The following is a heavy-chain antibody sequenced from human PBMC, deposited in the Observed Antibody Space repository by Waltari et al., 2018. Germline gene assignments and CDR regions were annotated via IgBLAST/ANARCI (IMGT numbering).Heavy chain of an antibody. D-gene: IGHD6-19*01. CDR2: IYSGGST. Sequence: EVQLVESGGGLIQPGGSLRLSCAASGFTVSSTSMSWVRPAPGKGLEWVSVIYSGGSTYDADSVKGRFTISRDNSKNTLYLQMNSLRAEDTAVYYCARVGDSSGWYVFDYWGQGTLVTVSS. V-gene: IGHV3-53*01. J-gene: IGHJ4*02. CDR3: ARVGDSSGWYVFDY. CDR1: GFTVSSTS.